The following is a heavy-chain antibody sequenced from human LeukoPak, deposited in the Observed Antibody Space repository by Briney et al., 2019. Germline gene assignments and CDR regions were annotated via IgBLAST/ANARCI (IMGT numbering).Heavy chain of an antibody. J-gene: IGHJ4*02. CDR3: AREVFSVLGILSQYYFDY. CDR2: IYYSGST. V-gene: IGHV4-61*01. D-gene: IGHD2-15*01. Sequence: SETLSLTCTVSGGSVSSGSYYWSWIRQPPGKGLEWIGYIYYSGSTNYNPSLKSRVTISVDTSKNQFSLKLSSVTAADTAVYYCAREVFSVLGILSQYYFDYWGQGTLVTVSS. CDR1: GGSVSSGSYY.